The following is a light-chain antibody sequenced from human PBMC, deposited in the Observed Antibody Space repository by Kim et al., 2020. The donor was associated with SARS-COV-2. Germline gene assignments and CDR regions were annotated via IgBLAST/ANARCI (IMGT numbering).Light chain of an antibody. Sequence: AAVGDRSTITCRASKDIRNDLGWYQQKPGRAPTRLLYGASSLQSGVPPRFSGSGSGTEYTLPISSLQPDDFATDYCLQQNTNPLTFGQGTRLDIK. CDR1: KDIRND. J-gene: IGKJ5*01. CDR3: LQQNTNPLT. V-gene: IGKV1-17*01. CDR2: GAS.